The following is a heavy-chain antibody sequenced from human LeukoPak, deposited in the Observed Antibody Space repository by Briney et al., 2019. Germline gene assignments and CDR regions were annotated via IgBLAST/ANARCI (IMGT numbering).Heavy chain of an antibody. J-gene: IGHJ4*02. CDR3: ARRICSGGSCPFDY. D-gene: IGHD2-15*01. V-gene: IGHV4-39*01. CDR2: IYYSGDT. Sequence: SETLSLTCTVSGGSISSSSYYWDWIRQPPGKGLEWIGTIYYSGDTYYNPSLKSRVTISVDTSKNQFSLKLSSVTAADTAVYYCARRICSGGSCPFDYWGQGTLVTVSS. CDR1: GGSISSSSYY.